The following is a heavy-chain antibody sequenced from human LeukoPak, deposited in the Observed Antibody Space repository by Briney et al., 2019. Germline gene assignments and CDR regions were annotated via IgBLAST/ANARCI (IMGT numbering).Heavy chain of an antibody. CDR3: TTVYGSGSSWAYFDY. Sequence: SGGSLRLSRAASGFTFSNAWMSWVRQAPGKGLEWVGRIKSKTDGGTTDYAAPVKGRFTISRDDSKNTLYLQMNSLETEDTAVYYCTTVYGSGSSWAYFDYWGQGTLVTVSS. CDR1: GFTFSNAW. V-gene: IGHV3-15*01. J-gene: IGHJ4*02. D-gene: IGHD3-10*01. CDR2: IKSKTDGGTT.